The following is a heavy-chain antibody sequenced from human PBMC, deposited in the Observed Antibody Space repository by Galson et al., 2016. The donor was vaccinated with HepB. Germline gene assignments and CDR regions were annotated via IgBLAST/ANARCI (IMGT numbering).Heavy chain of an antibody. CDR1: GFTFSSYC. D-gene: IGHD3-10*01. Sequence: SLRLSCAASGFTFSSYCMSWVRQAPGKGLEWVANVKRDGSERYYVDSVKGRLTISRDNAKNSLFLQMNSLRVEDTAVYYCARGANRGRPFDYWGQGTLVTVSS. CDR2: VKRDGSER. V-gene: IGHV3-7*03. CDR3: ARGANRGRPFDY. J-gene: IGHJ4*02.